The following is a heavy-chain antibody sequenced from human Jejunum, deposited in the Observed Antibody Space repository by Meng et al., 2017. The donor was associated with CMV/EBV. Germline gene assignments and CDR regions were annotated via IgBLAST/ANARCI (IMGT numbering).Heavy chain of an antibody. J-gene: IGHJ5*02. CDR2: ISFDGSDQ. Sequence: QVQLVESGGGVVQAGRSLRLSCATSGFVFSTYVMHWVRQAPGKGLEWLAVISFDGSDQYYADSVKGRFSVSRDNFNNILYLQINSLRLEDTAMYYCGGVGTWGQGTLVSVSS. V-gene: IGHV3-30-3*01. CDR1: GFVFSTYV. D-gene: IGHD1-26*01. CDR3: GGVGT.